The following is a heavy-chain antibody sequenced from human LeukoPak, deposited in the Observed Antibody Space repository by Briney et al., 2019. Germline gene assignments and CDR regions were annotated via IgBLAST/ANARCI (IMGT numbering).Heavy chain of an antibody. CDR1: GYPFTSYA. J-gene: IGHJ4*02. Sequence: ASVKGSFQASGYPFTSYAMHWVRPAPGQRLEWMGWINAGNGNTKYSQKFQGRVTITRDTSASTAYMELSSLRSEDTAVYYCARVALRYFDWLPTPDYWGQGTLVTVSS. V-gene: IGHV1-3*01. D-gene: IGHD3-9*01. CDR2: INAGNGNT. CDR3: ARVALRYFDWLPTPDY.